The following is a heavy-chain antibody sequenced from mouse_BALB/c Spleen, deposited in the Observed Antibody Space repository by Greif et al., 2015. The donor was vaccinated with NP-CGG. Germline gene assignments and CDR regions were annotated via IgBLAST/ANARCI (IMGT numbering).Heavy chain of an antibody. CDR2: INPSNGRT. D-gene: IGHD2-1*01. CDR3: SPIYYGTSY. J-gene: IGHJ3*01. V-gene: IGHV1S81*02. Sequence: SGAELVKPGASVKLSCKASGYTFTSYWMHWVKQRPGQGLEWIGEINPSNGRTNYNEKFKSKATLTVDKSSSTAYMQLSSLTSEDSAVYYCSPIYYGTSYWGRGTLVTVSA. CDR1: GYTFTSYW.